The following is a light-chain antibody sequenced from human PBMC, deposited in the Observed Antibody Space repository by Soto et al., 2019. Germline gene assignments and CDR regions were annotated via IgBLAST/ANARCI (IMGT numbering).Light chain of an antibody. Sequence: QSALTQPPSVSGTPGRRVTISCSGGSSNIGSGTVNWYQQLPGTAPKLLIYNNNQRPSGVPDRFSGSKSGTSGSLAISGHQSEDEADYYCASWDDSLTGLYVFGTGTKVTVL. V-gene: IGLV1-44*01. CDR3: ASWDDSLTGLYV. CDR2: NNN. CDR1: SSNIGSGT. J-gene: IGLJ1*01.